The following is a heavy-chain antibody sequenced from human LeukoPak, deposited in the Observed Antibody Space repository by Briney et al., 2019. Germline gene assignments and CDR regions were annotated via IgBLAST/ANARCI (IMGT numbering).Heavy chain of an antibody. J-gene: IGHJ4*02. CDR2: ISTDGTST. D-gene: IGHD6-13*01. CDR1: GFSFSSHL. V-gene: IGHV3-74*01. CDR3: AKDLPSSDSWWGFFDY. Sequence: PGGSLRLSCAASGFSFSSHLMYWVRQAPGKGLVCVSRISTDGTSTNYADSVKGRFTISRDNARNTLYLQMNSLRAEDTAVYYCAKDLPSSDSWWGFFDYWGQGTLVTVSS.